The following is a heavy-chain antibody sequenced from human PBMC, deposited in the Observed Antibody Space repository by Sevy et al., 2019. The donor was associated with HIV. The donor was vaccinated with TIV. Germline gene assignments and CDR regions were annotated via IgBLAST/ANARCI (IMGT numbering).Heavy chain of an antibody. V-gene: IGHV4-39*01. J-gene: IGHJ3*02. CDR1: GGSISSSSYY. D-gene: IGHD6-19*01. CDR3: ARQGAGNAFDI. CDR2: IYYSGST. Sequence: SETLSLTCTVSGGSISSSSYYWGWIRQPPGKGLEWIGSIYYSGSTYYNPPLKSRVTISVDTSKNQFSLKLSSVTAADTAVYYCARQGAGNAFDIWGQGTMVTVSS.